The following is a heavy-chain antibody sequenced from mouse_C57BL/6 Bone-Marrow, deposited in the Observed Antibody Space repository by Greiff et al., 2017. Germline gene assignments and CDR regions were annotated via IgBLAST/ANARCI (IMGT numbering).Heavy chain of an antibody. CDR1: GYAFTNYL. Sequence: QVQLQQSGAELVRPGTSVKVSCKASGYAFTNYLIEWVKQRPGQGLEWIGVINPGSGGTNYNEKFKGKATLTADKSSSTAYMQLSSLTSEDSAVYFCARLIYYDYDYFDYGGQGTTLTVSS. V-gene: IGHV1-54*01. CDR2: INPGSGGT. J-gene: IGHJ2*01. CDR3: ARLIYYDYDYFDY. D-gene: IGHD2-4*01.